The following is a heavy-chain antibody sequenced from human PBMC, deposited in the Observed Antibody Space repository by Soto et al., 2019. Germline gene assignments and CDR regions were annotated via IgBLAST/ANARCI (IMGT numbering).Heavy chain of an antibody. Sequence: ASVKVSCKASGYTFTSYGISWVRQAPGQGLEWMGWISAYNGNTNYAQKLQGRVTMTTDTSTSTAYMELRSLRSDDTAVYYCARSDHPHNGYSSGWYLPYQLKIVNYYYYGMDVWGQGTTVTVSS. J-gene: IGHJ6*02. CDR2: ISAYNGNT. CDR1: GYTFTSYG. V-gene: IGHV1-18*01. CDR3: ARSDHPHNGYSSGWYLPYQLKIVNYYYYGMDV. D-gene: IGHD6-19*01.